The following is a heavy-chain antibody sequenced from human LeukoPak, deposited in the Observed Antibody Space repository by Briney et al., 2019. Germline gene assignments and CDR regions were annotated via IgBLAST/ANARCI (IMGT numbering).Heavy chain of an antibody. CDR1: GGSFSGYY. CDR2: INHSGST. Sequence: PSETLSLTCAVYGGSFSGYYWSWIRQPPGKGLEWIGEINHSGSTNYNPSLKSRGTISVDTSKNQFSLKLSSVTAADTAVYYCARVRLTTVTTGYFDYGGQGTLVTVSS. D-gene: IGHD4-17*01. CDR3: ARVRLTTVTTGYFDY. J-gene: IGHJ4*02. V-gene: IGHV4-34*01.